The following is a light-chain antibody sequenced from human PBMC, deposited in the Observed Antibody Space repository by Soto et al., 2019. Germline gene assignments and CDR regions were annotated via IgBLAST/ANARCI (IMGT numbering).Light chain of an antibody. J-gene: IGLJ1*01. Sequence: QSVLTQPPSVSGAPGQRVTISCTGSSSNIGARYDVHWYQCLPGTAPKLLIYEVTNRPSGVSNRFSGSKSGNTASLTISGLQAEDEADYYCSSYTTSSTRVFGPGTKLTVL. CDR3: SSYTTSSTRV. CDR2: EVT. CDR1: SSNIGARYD. V-gene: IGLV1-40*01.